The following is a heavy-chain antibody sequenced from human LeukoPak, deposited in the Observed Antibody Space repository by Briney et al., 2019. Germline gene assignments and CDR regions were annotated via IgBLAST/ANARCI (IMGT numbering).Heavy chain of an antibody. CDR1: GYSISSDYY. D-gene: IGHD3-22*01. V-gene: IGHV4-38-2*01. Sequence: SETLSLTCAVSGYSISSDYYWGWFRQPPGKGLEWIGSIYYSGSTYYNPSLKSRVTISVDTSKNQFSLKLSSVTAADTAVYYCARTITMIVEDAFDIWGQGTMVTVSS. CDR2: IYYSGST. J-gene: IGHJ3*02. CDR3: ARTITMIVEDAFDI.